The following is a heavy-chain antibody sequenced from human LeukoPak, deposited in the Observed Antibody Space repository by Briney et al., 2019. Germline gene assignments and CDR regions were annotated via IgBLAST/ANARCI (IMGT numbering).Heavy chain of an antibody. Sequence: SETLSLTCTVSGGSISSYYWSWIRQPPGKGLEWIGNIYYRGSTYCNPSLKSRVTISVDTSKNQFSLKLSSVTAADTAVYYCARVYYYYYMDVWGKGTTVTISS. CDR3: ARVYYYYYMDV. V-gene: IGHV4-59*04. D-gene: IGHD6-13*01. CDR1: GGSISSYY. J-gene: IGHJ6*03. CDR2: IYYRGST.